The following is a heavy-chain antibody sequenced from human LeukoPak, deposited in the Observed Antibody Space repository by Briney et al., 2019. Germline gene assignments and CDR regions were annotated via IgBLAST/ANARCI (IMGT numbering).Heavy chain of an antibody. CDR1: GFTFSSYG. Sequence: GGSLRHSCTASGFTFSSYGMHWVRQAPGKGLEWVAFIRYDGSNKYYADSVKGRFTISRDNSKNTLYLQMNSLRAEDTAVYYCARRAQNYYDSSLDYWGQGTLVTVSS. V-gene: IGHV3-30*02. J-gene: IGHJ4*02. D-gene: IGHD3-22*01. CDR3: ARRAQNYYDSSLDY. CDR2: IRYDGSNK.